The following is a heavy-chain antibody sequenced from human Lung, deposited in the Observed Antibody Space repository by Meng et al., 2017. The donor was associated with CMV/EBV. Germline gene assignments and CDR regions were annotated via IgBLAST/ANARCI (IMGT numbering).Heavy chain of an antibody. V-gene: IGHV4-4*02. Sequence: QDAGLGLVKPSGTLSFSLAVGGRSNSSRNWCSWVGQAPGKGLEWIGEIYHSGSTNYNPSHKRRVTISVDKSKNQFSLKLSSGTAADTAVYYCASFPPPGKQWLVTDYWGQGTLVTVSS. CDR1: GRSNSSRNW. CDR2: IYHSGST. CDR3: ASFPPPGKQWLVTDY. D-gene: IGHD6-19*01. J-gene: IGHJ4*02.